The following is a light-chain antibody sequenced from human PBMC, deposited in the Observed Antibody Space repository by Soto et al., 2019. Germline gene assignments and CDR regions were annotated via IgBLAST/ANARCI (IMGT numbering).Light chain of an antibody. V-gene: IGKV1-5*01. CDR1: QNINTD. CDR2: HAS. Sequence: DIQMTQSPSTLSASVGDRVTITGRASQNINTDLAWYQQKPGKVPNLLIYHASSLVTGVPSRFSGSGSGTEFTLTISSLQPDDFAAYYCQQYSTLWTFGQGTKVDIK. J-gene: IGKJ1*01. CDR3: QQYSTLWT.